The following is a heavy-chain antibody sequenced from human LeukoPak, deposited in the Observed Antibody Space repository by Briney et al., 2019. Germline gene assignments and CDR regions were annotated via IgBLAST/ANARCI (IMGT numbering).Heavy chain of an antibody. CDR2: ISSSGSTI. CDR1: GXTFSSYS. J-gene: IGHJ5*02. V-gene: IGHV3-48*04. D-gene: IGHD5-18*01. CDR3: AREFKAGYGMWA. Sequence: TGGSLRLSCAASGXTFSSYSMNWVRQAPGKGLEWVSYISSSGSTIYYADSVKGRFTISRDNAENSLHLQMNSLRADDTAVYYCAREFKAGYGMWAWGQGTLVTVSS.